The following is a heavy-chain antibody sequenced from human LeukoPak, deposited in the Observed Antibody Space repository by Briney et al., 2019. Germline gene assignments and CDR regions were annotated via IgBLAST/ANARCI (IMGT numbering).Heavy chain of an antibody. CDR1: GGSISSYY. D-gene: IGHD2-2*01. CDR3: ASAPSLYCSSTSCPYYYMDV. Sequence: SETLSLICTVSGGSISSYYWSWIRQPPGKGLEWIGYIYYSGSTNYNPSLKSRVTISVDTSKNQFSLKLSSVTAADTAVYYCASAPSLYCSSTSCPYYYMDVWGKGTTVTVSS. CDR2: IYYSGST. V-gene: IGHV4-59*08. J-gene: IGHJ6*03.